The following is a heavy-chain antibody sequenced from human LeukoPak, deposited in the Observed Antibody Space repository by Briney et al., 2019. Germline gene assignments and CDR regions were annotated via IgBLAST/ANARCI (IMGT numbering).Heavy chain of an antibody. CDR2: ISGSGGST. CDR3: AKDGYGSGTVIFDY. Sequence: GGSLRLSCSVSGLTFYTYAMSWVRQAPGKGLEWVSAISGSGGSTYYADSVKGRFTISRDNSKNTLYLQMNSLRAEDTAVYYCAKDGYGSGTVIFDYWGQGTLVTVSS. V-gene: IGHV3-23*01. CDR1: GLTFYTYA. J-gene: IGHJ4*02. D-gene: IGHD3-10*01.